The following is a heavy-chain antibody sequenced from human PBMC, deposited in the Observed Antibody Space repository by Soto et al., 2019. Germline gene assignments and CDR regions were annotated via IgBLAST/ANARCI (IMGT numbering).Heavy chain of an antibody. CDR3: VRHGSSGWYYYGMDV. D-gene: IGHD6-19*01. V-gene: IGHV4-4*07. CDR2: IYMNGST. Sequence: SETLSLTCTVSGGRISSYYLSGIRQPAGKGLEWIGRIYMNGSTNYNPSLKSRVTVSVYTSKSQFSLMLNSVTAADTAVYYCVRHGSSGWYYYGMDVWGQGTPVTVSS. CDR1: GGRISSYY. J-gene: IGHJ6*02.